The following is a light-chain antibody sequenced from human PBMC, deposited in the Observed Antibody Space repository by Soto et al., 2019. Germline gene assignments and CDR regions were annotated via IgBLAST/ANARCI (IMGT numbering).Light chain of an antibody. Sequence: EMVLTQSQGTLSLSPGERATLSCRASESVSSNQLAWYQQKPGQAPRLLTYGAFIRASGIPDRFSGSGSGTDFTLTIRALEPEDSAVYYCQRYGTSRGSFGQGTKLEIK. CDR1: ESVSSNQ. CDR3: QRYGTSRGS. CDR2: GAF. J-gene: IGKJ2*01. V-gene: IGKV3-20*01.